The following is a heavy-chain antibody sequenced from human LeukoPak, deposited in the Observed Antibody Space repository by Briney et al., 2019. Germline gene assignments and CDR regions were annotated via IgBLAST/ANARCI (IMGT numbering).Heavy chain of an antibody. CDR1: GYTFTSYD. Sequence: ASVNVSCKASGYTFTSYDINWVRQATGQGLEWMGWMTPNSGNTVYAQKLQGRVTMTRNTSISTAYMELSSLRSEDTAVYYCARAGSLRKYDFWSGYYGAYYYMDVWGKGSTVTVSS. D-gene: IGHD3-3*01. CDR3: ARAGSLRKYDFWSGYYGAYYYMDV. J-gene: IGHJ6*03. V-gene: IGHV1-8*01. CDR2: MTPNSGNT.